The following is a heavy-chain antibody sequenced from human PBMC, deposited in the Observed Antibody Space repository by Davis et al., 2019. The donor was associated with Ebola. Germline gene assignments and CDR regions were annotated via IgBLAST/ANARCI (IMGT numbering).Heavy chain of an antibody. Sequence: GGSLRLSCAASGFTFSYYAVHWVRQAPGKGLEWVALISYDGGNRYFADSVKGRFTISRDNSKNTLYLQMNGLRVEDTAIYYCAKDTANIWFDIWGQGTMVTVSS. D-gene: IGHD2-21*02. V-gene: IGHV3-30*04. CDR3: AKDTANIWFDI. CDR1: GFTFSYYA. CDR2: ISYDGGNR. J-gene: IGHJ3*02.